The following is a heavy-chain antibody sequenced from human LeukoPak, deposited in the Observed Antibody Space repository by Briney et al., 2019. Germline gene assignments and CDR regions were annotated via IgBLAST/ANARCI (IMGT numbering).Heavy chain of an antibody. Sequence: PGGSLRLSCSASGFTFSSYAMHWVRQAPGKGLEYVSAISSNGGSAYYADSVKGRFTISRDNSKNTLYLQMNSLRAEDTAVYYCVKGMEDYDILTGVLDVWGQGTTVTVSS. D-gene: IGHD3-9*01. CDR3: VKGMEDYDILTGVLDV. CDR1: GFTFSSYA. V-gene: IGHV3-64D*06. CDR2: ISSNGGSA. J-gene: IGHJ6*02.